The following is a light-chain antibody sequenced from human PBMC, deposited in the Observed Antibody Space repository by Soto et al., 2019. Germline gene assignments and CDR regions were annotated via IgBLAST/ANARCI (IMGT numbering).Light chain of an antibody. CDR1: QSVSTRS. CDR3: QQYDNSPRT. V-gene: IGKV3-20*01. J-gene: IGKJ5*01. CDR2: GAS. Sequence: EIVWTQSPVTLSLSAVERAALSCRASQSVSTRSLAWYQQKPGQAPRLLISGASSRAADIPDRFSGSGSGTDFTLTINRLEPEDFAVYYCQQYDNSPRTFGQGTRLEI.